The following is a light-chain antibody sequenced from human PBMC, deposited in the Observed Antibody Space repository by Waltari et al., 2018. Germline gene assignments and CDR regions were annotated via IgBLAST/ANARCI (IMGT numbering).Light chain of an antibody. CDR3: CSYSRKSTLFI. CDR2: DVN. Sequence: QSALTQPASVSGHPGQSTTISCSGTNDAIGSFSYVSWYPQHPGKVPKVMIYDVNVRPSGVSNRFSGSKAGNTAFLTISGLQAEDEADYYCCSYSRKSTLFIFGAGTTVTVL. V-gene: IGLV2-14*03. J-gene: IGLJ1*01. CDR1: NDAIGSFSY.